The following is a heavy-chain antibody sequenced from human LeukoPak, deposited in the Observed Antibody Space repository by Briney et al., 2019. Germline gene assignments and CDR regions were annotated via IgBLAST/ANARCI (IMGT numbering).Heavy chain of an antibody. D-gene: IGHD2-15*01. CDR3: ARDWDIVVVVAAISPNNWFDP. J-gene: IGHJ5*02. CDR1: GYTFIGHY. V-gene: IGHV1-2*02. CDR2: INPNSGGT. Sequence: ASVKVSCKASGYTFIGHYMHWVRQAPGQGLEWMGWINPNSGGTNYAQRFQGRVTMTRDTSISTAYMELSRLRSDDTAVYYCARDWDIVVVVAAISPNNWFDPWGQGTLVTVSS.